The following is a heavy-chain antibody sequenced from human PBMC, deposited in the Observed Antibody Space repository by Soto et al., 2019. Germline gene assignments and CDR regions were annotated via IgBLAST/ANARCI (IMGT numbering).Heavy chain of an antibody. CDR3: ARAIPAPRYFDY. V-gene: IGHV4-31*03. Sequence: PSETLSLTCTVSGGSISSGGYYWSWIRQHPGKGLEWIGYIYYSGSTYYNPSLKSRVTISVDTSKNQFSLKLSSVTAAETAVYYCARAIPAPRYFDYWGQGTLVTVSS. J-gene: IGHJ4*02. CDR1: GGSISSGGYY. CDR2: IYYSGST. D-gene: IGHD2-2*02.